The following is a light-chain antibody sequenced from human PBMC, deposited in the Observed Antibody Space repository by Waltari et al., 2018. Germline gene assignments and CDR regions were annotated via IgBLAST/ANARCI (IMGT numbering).Light chain of an antibody. V-gene: IGKV3-20*01. CDR1: QSVSSSF. CDR3: QQYGSSPTWT. CDR2: GAS. J-gene: IGKJ1*01. Sequence: EIVLTQSPGTLSLCPGERATLSCGASQSVSSSFLAWYQQKPGQAPRLLIYGASSSATGIPDRFSGSGSGTDFTLTIRRLGAEDFAVYYCQQYGSSPTWTFGQGSKVEIK.